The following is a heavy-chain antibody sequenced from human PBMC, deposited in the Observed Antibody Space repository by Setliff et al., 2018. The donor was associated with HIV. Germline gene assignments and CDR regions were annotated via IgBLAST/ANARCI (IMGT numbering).Heavy chain of an antibody. Sequence: GGSLRLSCAASGFTFSTYEMNWVRQAPGKGLEWVSYITSSGSTIYYADSVKGRFTISRDNAKNSLYLQMNSLRAEDTAFYFCARVRARYSSSWSFDYWGQGTPVTVSS. CDR1: GFTFSTYE. V-gene: IGHV3-48*03. J-gene: IGHJ4*02. D-gene: IGHD6-13*01. CDR3: ARVRARYSSSWSFDY. CDR2: ITSSGSTI.